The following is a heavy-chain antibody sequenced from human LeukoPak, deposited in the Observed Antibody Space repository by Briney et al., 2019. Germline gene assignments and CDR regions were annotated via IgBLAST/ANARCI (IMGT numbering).Heavy chain of an antibody. CDR3: ATGFLGELSSVPQGDY. V-gene: IGHV1-24*01. CDR2: FDPEDGET. D-gene: IGHD3-16*02. J-gene: IGHJ4*02. Sequence: GASVKVSCKVSGYTLTELSMHWVRQAPGKGLEWMGGFDPEDGETIYAQKFQGRVTMTEDTSTDTAYMELSSLRSGDTAVYYCATGFLGELSSVPQGDYWGQGTLVTVSS. CDR1: GYTLTELS.